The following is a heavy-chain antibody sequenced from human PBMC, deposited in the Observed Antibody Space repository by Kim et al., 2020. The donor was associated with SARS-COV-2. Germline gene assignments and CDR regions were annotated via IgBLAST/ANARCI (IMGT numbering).Heavy chain of an antibody. Sequence: KYYADSVKGRFTISRHNAKSSLYLDMNSLRAEDTAVYYCASVSVTGTFDIWGQGTTVTVSS. J-gene: IGHJ3*02. D-gene: IGHD4-17*01. V-gene: IGHV3-7*01. CDR2: K. CDR3: ASVSVTGTFDI.